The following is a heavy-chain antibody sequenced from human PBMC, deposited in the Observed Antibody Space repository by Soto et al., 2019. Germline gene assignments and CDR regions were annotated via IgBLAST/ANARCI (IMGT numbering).Heavy chain of an antibody. J-gene: IGHJ4*02. CDR1: GFSLSTHEVG. Sequence: QITLKESGPTLMKPTQTLTLTCSFSGFSLSTHEVGVVWIRQPPGKALEWLALIYWNDDARYSPSLKNRLTITKETSKNQVVLTMTNMDPVDTATYYCVHDGKLGYTGYDRFDYWGQGILVTVSS. D-gene: IGHD5-12*01. CDR2: IYWNDDA. CDR3: VHDGKLGYTGYDRFDY. V-gene: IGHV2-5*01.